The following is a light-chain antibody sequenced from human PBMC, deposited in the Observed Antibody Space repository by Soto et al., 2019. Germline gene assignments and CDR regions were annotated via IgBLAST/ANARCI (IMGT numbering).Light chain of an antibody. J-gene: IGKJ4*01. CDR1: QGISDS. Sequence: FPLTHPPSAMYPYFGGRVTITSGASQGISDSLAWFQQKPGKVPKRLIYDASTLPSGVPSRFSGSGSGTAFTLTISSLQPEDFATHFCLQYNSHPLTFGGGTKVDIK. V-gene: IGKV1-17*03. CDR2: DAS. CDR3: LQYNSHPLT.